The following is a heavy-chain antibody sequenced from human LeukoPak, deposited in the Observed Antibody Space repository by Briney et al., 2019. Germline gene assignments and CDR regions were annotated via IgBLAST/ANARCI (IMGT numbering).Heavy chain of an antibody. Sequence: PSETLSLTCTVSGGSISSYYWSWIRQPPGKGLEWIGEINHSGGTNYNPSLKSRVTISVDTSKNQFSLKLSSVTAADTAVYYCARGASYSGSYYRSIWFDPWGQGTLVTVSS. CDR2: INHSGGT. CDR1: GGSISSYY. D-gene: IGHD1-26*01. CDR3: ARGASYSGSYYRSIWFDP. J-gene: IGHJ5*02. V-gene: IGHV4-34*01.